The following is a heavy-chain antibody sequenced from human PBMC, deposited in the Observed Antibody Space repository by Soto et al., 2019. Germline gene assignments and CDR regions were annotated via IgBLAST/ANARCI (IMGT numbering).Heavy chain of an antibody. CDR2: INPSGGIT. Sequence: ASVEVSCQASGYTLTSYYLHWVRQAPGQGPEWMGIINPSGGITNDAQKFQDRVTMTSDTSTSTVYMELSSLRSEDTAVYYCARGISTTRYYYYYGMDVWGQGTTVTVSS. CDR1: GYTLTSYY. CDR3: ARGISTTRYYYYYGMDV. J-gene: IGHJ6*02. V-gene: IGHV1-46*01. D-gene: IGHD2-2*01.